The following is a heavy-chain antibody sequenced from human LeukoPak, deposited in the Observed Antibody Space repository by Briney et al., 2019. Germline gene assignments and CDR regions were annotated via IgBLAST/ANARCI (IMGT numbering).Heavy chain of an antibody. D-gene: IGHD3-22*01. CDR1: GFTVSSNY. J-gene: IGHJ4*02. V-gene: IGHV3-53*01. Sequence: HPGGSVRLSCAASGFTVSSNYMNWVRQAPGKGLEWVSLIYSGSTTNYADSVKGRFTISRDNSKNTLYLQMNSLRVEDTAVYYCAKGPRPGSSGYPNLDHWGQRTLVTVSS. CDR2: IYSGSTT. CDR3: AKGPRPGSSGYPNLDH.